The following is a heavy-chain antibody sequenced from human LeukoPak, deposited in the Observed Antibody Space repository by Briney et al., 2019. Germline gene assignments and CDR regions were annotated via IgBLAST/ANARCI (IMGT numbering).Heavy chain of an antibody. CDR3: AREGLNMVRGVIPKEAWGWFDP. D-gene: IGHD3-10*01. CDR1: GGSISSGSYY. CDR2: IYTSGST. J-gene: IGHJ5*02. V-gene: IGHV4-61*02. Sequence: PSQTLSLTCTVSGGSISSGSYYWNWIRQPAGKGLEWIGRIYTSGSTNYNPSLKSRVTISVDTSKNQFSLRLSSVTAADTAVYYCAREGLNMVRGVIPKEAWGWFDPWGQGTLVTVSS.